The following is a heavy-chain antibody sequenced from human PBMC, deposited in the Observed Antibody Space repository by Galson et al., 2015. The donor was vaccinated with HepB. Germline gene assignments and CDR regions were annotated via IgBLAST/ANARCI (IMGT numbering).Heavy chain of an antibody. CDR3: ARGGSYSSLDY. J-gene: IGHJ4*02. V-gene: IGHV3-21*01. CDR1: GFTFSSYS. D-gene: IGHD6-13*01. Sequence: SLRLSCAASGFTFSSYSMNWVRQAPGKGLEWVSSISSSSSSVDYADSVKGRFTISRDNAKNSLHLQMNSLRAEDTAVYYCARGGSYSSLDYWGQGTLVTVSS. CDR2: ISSSSSSV.